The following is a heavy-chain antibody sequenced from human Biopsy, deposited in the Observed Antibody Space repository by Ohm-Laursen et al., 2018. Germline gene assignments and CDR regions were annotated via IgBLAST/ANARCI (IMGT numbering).Heavy chain of an antibody. Sequence: PSETLSLTCTVSGDSISSNYWSWIRQPPGKGLEWIGYVFYTGSTDYNPSLQSRVTISVDTSKNHFSLRLRSVTPADTAIYYCARDRGYYSDRTVPGYFDLWAVAPWSLSPQ. CDR3: ARDRGYYSDRTVPGYFDL. CDR2: VFYTGST. D-gene: IGHD3-22*01. J-gene: IGHJ2*01. V-gene: IGHV4-59*01. CDR1: GDSISSNY.